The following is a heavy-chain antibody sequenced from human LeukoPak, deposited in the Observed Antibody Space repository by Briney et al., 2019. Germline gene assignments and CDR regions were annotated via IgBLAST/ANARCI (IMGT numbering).Heavy chain of an antibody. CDR1: GFTFSSYA. CDR3: AKDQQWLPEGDY. V-gene: IGHV3-23*01. D-gene: IGHD6-19*01. Sequence: PGGSLRLSCAASGFTFSSYAMSWVRQAPGKGLEWVSAISGSGGHTYYGDSVKGRFTISRDNSKNTLYLQMNSMRAEDTAVYYCAKDQQWLPEGDYRGQGTLVTVSS. CDR2: ISGSGGHT. J-gene: IGHJ4*02.